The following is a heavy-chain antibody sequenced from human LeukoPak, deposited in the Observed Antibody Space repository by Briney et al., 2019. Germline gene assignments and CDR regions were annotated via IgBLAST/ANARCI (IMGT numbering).Heavy chain of an antibody. J-gene: IGHJ4*02. V-gene: IGHV3-48*03. CDR2: IDFWGRTI. CDR3: ARGLGSSGWYYLFDY. D-gene: IGHD6-19*01. CDR1: GFTLSRFE. Sequence: AAGSLRLSCAASGFTLSRFEMNWVRQAPGNGLEWVSYIDFWGRTIFFAASVKGRFTITRANAKTSLYLQMNSLRAEDTAVYYCARGLGSSGWYYLFDYWGQGALVTVSS.